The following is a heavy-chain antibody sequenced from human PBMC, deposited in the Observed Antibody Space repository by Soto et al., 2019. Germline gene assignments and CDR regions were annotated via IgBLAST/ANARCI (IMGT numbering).Heavy chain of an antibody. V-gene: IGHV1-18*01. J-gene: IGHJ5*02. CDR2: ISGYNGNS. CDR3: ASDYGDARDH. CDR1: GYTFSNFG. D-gene: IGHD4-17*01. Sequence: QVHLVQSGAEVKKPGASVKVSCKTSGYTFSNFGISWVRQAPGQGFEWLGWISGYNGNSKYAQKFQDRVTMTTATFTSTGYLELRRLHSDDSAVYYCASDYGDARDHWCQGTLVTVSS.